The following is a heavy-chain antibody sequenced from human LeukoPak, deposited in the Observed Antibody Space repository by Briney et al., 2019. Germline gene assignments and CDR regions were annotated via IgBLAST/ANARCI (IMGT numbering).Heavy chain of an antibody. V-gene: IGHV4-59*08. Sequence: PSETLSLTCTVSGGSISSYYWSWIRQPPGKGLEWIGYIYYSGSTNYNPSLKSRVTISVDTSKNQFSLKLSPVTAADTAVYYCARHRREPRYQHWGQGTLVTVSS. J-gene: IGHJ1*01. CDR2: IYYSGST. CDR1: GGSISSYY. D-gene: IGHD1-26*01. CDR3: ARHRREPRYQH.